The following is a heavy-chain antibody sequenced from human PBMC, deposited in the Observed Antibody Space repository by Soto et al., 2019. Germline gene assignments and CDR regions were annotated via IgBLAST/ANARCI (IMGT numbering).Heavy chain of an antibody. CDR3: ARDKVVVINVVRGVTLSGMDA. CDR2: INPYSGDT. Sequence: QEQPVQSGAEVKKPGASVKVSCKASGYAFTAYYIHWVRQAPGQGLEWMGWINPYSGDTNYAQKFQGWVTTTRDQSIRTADMERQRSQSDETAEYYWARDKVVVINVVRGVTLSGMDAWGQGTTVTVAS. D-gene: IGHD3-10*01. CDR1: GYAFTAYY. V-gene: IGHV1-2*04. J-gene: IGHJ6*02.